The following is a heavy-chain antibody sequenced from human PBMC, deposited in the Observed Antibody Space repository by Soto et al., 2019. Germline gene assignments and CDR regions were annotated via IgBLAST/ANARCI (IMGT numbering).Heavy chain of an antibody. V-gene: IGHV3-64*01. J-gene: IGHJ4*02. CDR2: ISSNGGST. CDR1: GFTFSSYA. CDR3: XXXXXXAFDY. Sequence: EVQLVESGGGLVQPGGSLRLSCAASGFTFSSYAMHWVRQAPGKGLEYVSVISSNGGSTYYANSVKGRFTISRDNSKXXXXXXXXXXXXXXXXXXXXXXXXXXAFDYWGQGTLVTVSS.